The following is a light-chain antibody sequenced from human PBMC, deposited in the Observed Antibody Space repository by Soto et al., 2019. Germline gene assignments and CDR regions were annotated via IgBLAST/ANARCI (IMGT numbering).Light chain of an antibody. Sequence: QSVLAQPASVSGSPGQSITISCTGTSSDVGAHIFVSWYQQHPGKAPKLMIYDIINRPSGVSNRFSGSKSGNTASLTISGLQAEDEADYYCVSFTTSRSYVFGTGTKVTVL. CDR3: VSFTTSRSYV. J-gene: IGLJ1*01. CDR1: SSDVGAHIF. CDR2: DII. V-gene: IGLV2-14*03.